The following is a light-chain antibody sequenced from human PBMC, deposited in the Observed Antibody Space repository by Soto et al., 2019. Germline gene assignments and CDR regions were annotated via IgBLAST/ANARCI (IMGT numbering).Light chain of an antibody. Sequence: QSVLTQPPSASGTPGQRVTISCSGSSSNIGSNTVNWYQQLPGTAPKLLIYSNNQRPSGVPDRFSGSKSGTSASLAISGLQSEDEDDYYCAAWDDRLNGRGDVFGTGTKLTVL. CDR2: SNN. CDR1: SSNIGSNT. V-gene: IGLV1-44*01. J-gene: IGLJ1*01. CDR3: AAWDDRLNGRGDV.